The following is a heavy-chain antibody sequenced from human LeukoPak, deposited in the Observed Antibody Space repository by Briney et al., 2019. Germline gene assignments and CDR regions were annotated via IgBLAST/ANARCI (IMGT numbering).Heavy chain of an antibody. CDR2: IIPIFGTA. V-gene: IGHV1-69*05. CDR1: GGTFSSYA. Sequence: SVKVSCKASGGTFSSYAISWVRQAPGQGLEWMGGIIPIFGTANYAQKFQERVTITRDMSTSTAYMELSSLRSEDTAVYYCAANGPGEPPDYWGQGTLVTVSS. CDR3: AANGPGEPPDY. D-gene: IGHD7-27*01. J-gene: IGHJ4*02.